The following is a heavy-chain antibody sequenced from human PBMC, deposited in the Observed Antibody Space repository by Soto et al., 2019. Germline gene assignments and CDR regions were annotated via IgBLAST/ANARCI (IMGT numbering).Heavy chain of an antibody. D-gene: IGHD3-3*01. CDR2: ISYDGSNK. Sequence: GGSLRLSCAASGFTFSSYGMHWVRQAPGKGLEWVAVISYDGSNKYYADSVKGRFTISRDNSKNTLYLQMNSLRAEDTAVYYCAKGLASYYDFWSGHDPFDYWGQATLVTVSS. J-gene: IGHJ4*02. CDR1: GFTFSSYG. V-gene: IGHV3-30*18. CDR3: AKGLASYYDFWSGHDPFDY.